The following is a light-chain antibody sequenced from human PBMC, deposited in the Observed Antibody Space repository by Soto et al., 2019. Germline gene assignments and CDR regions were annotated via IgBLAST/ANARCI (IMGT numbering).Light chain of an antibody. J-gene: IGLJ1*01. CDR2: DVD. Sequence: QSALTRPRSVSGSPGQSVTSSCTGTSSDVGGYNYVSWYQHHPGKAPKLMIYDVDKRPSGVPGRFSGSKSGNTASLTISGLQAEDEADYYCCSYAGSYPFVFGTGTKVTVL. CDR3: CSYAGSYPFV. CDR1: SSDVGGYNY. V-gene: IGLV2-11*01.